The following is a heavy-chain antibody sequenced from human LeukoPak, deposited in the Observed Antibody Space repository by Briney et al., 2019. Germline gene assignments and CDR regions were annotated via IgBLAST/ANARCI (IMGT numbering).Heavy chain of an antibody. J-gene: IGHJ4*02. D-gene: IGHD6-19*01. CDR1: GGSISSYY. CDR3: ARDRIAVAEDYFDY. CDR2: IYYSGST. V-gene: IGHV4-59*06. Sequence: SETLSLTCTVSGGSISSYYWSWIRQHPGKGLEWIGYIYYSGSTYYNPSLKSRVTISVDTSKNQFSLKLSSVTAADTAVYYCARDRIAVAEDYFDYWGQGTLVTVSS.